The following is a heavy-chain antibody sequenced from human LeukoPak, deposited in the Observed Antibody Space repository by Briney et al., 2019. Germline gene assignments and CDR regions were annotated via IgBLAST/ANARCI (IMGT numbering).Heavy chain of an antibody. Sequence: PGGSLRLSCVGSGFTFSSYSMNWVRQAPGKGLEWVSYISGSSNTIYHADSVEGRFTISRDNAKNSLYLQMNSLRDEDTAVYYCAPNFWSGYLTDYWGQGTLVTVSS. J-gene: IGHJ4*02. CDR1: GFTFSSYS. D-gene: IGHD3-3*01. V-gene: IGHV3-48*02. CDR2: ISGSSNTI. CDR3: APNFWSGYLTDY.